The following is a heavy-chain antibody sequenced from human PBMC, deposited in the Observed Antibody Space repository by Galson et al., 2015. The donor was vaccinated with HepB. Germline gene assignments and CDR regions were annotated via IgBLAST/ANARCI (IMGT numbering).Heavy chain of an antibody. Sequence: SVKVSCKASGYTFTSYGISWVRQAPGQGLEWMGWISAYNGNTNYAQKLQGRVTMTTDTSTSTANMELRSLRSDDTAVYYCARGASRDAYNWGYYYMDVWGKGTTVTVSS. D-gene: IGHD5-24*01. CDR3: ARGASRDAYNWGYYYMDV. J-gene: IGHJ6*03. CDR1: GYTFTSYG. V-gene: IGHV1-18*01. CDR2: ISAYNGNT.